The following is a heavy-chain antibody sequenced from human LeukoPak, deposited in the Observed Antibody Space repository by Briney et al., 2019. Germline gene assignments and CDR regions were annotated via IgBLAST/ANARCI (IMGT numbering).Heavy chain of an antibody. D-gene: IGHD3-10*01. CDR2: INPSGGST. J-gene: IGHJ4*02. Sequence: ASVKVSCKASGYTFTSYYMHWVRQAPGQGLEWMGIINPSGGSTSYAQKFQGRVTMTRDTSTSTAYMELRSLRSDDTAVYYCARDLTMVRGVNGYWGQGTLVTVSS. CDR1: GYTFTSYY. V-gene: IGHV1-46*01. CDR3: ARDLTMVRGVNGY.